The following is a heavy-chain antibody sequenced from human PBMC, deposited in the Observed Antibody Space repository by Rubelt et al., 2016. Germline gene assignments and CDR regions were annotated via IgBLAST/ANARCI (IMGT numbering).Heavy chain of an antibody. CDR2: ISAYNGNT. Sequence: QVQLVQSGAEVKKPGASVKVSCKASGYTFSTYGISWVRQAPGQGLEWMGWISAYNGNTDYAQRVQGRVTLTTETSTSTAYMELRSLRSDDTAVYYCALLWFGELFRRDYWGQGTLVTVSS. J-gene: IGHJ4*02. CDR1: GYTFSTYG. CDR3: ALLWFGELFRRDY. D-gene: IGHD3-10*01. V-gene: IGHV1-18*04.